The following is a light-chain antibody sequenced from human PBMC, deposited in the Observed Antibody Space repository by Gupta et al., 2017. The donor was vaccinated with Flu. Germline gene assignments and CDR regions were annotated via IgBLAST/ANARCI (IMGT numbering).Light chain of an antibody. Sequence: VTPGEPASISCRSSQSLLHSDGYNYLDWYLQKPGQSPQLLIYLGSNRASGVPARFSGSGSGTDCTLKINRVEAEDVGVYYCKQAVQTPFTFGHGTTVAVK. V-gene: IGKV2-28*01. CDR2: LGS. CDR1: QSLLHSDGYNY. J-gene: IGKJ3*01. CDR3: KQAVQTPFT.